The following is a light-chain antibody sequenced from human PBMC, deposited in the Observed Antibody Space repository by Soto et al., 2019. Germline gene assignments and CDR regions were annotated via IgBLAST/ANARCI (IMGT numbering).Light chain of an antibody. CDR3: QQRSNWPPLGA. Sequence: EIVLTQSPATLSLSPGERATLSCRSSQNVANYLDWYQQKPGQAPRLLIYESSNRATGIAARFSGSGSGTDFTLTISSLEPEDFAVYYCQQRSNWPPLGAFGQGTKVDIK. CDR1: QNVANY. J-gene: IGKJ1*01. V-gene: IGKV3-11*01. CDR2: ESS.